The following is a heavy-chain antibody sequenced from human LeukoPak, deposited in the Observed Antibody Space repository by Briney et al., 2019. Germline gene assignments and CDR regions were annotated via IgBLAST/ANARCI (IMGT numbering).Heavy chain of an antibody. J-gene: IGHJ4*02. D-gene: IGHD1-26*01. CDR2: ISTSSSYI. Sequence: GGSLRLSCAASGFTFSNYNMNWVRQAPGKGLEWVSSISTSSSYIYYADSVKGRFTISRDNARKSLYLEMNSLKTEDTGVYYCTTEIHWGQGTLVTVSS. CDR3: TTEIH. V-gene: IGHV3-21*03. CDR1: GFTFSNYN.